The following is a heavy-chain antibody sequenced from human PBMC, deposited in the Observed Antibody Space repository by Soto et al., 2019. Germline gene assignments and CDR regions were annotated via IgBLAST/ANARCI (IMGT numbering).Heavy chain of an antibody. CDR1: GYTFTSYD. CDR3: ARGGMVRYFDWLSHY. J-gene: IGHJ4*02. Sequence: QVQLVKSGAAVKKPGASVKVSCKASGYTFTSYDINWVRQATGQGLEWMGWMNPNSGNTGYAQKFQGRVTMTRNTSISTAYMELSSLRSEDTAVYYYARGGMVRYFDWLSHYWGQGTLVTVSS. D-gene: IGHD3-9*01. V-gene: IGHV1-8*01. CDR2: MNPNSGNT.